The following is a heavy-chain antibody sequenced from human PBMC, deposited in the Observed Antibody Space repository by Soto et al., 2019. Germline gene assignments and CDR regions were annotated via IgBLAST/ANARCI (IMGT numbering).Heavy chain of an antibody. J-gene: IGHJ6*02. CDR2: IQAASGST. CDR3: ATGRYRGSSYYDGLDV. V-gene: IGHV1-3*01. D-gene: IGHD1-26*01. CDR1: GDAFTTYS. Sequence: QVQLVQSGAEVKKPGASVKVSCKASGDAFTTYSFHWVRQAPGHGLEWMGWIQAASGSTKSSQTFQGRLTNTRDTSASTVYMELSSLRPEDTAVYYCATGRYRGSSYYDGLDVWGQGTTVTVSS.